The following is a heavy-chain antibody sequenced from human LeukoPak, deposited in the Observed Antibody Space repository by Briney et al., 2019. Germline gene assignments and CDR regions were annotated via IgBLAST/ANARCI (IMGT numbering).Heavy chain of an antibody. CDR2: IYYSGST. V-gene: IGHV4-39*01. CDR3: ARVKYYGSGSQYYFDY. J-gene: IGHJ4*02. D-gene: IGHD3-10*01. Sequence: SETLSLTCTVSGGSISSSSYYWGWIRQPPGKGLEWIGSIYYSGSTYYNPSLKSRATISVDTSKNQFSLKLSSVTAADTAVYYCARVKYYGSGSQYYFDYWGQGTLVTVSS. CDR1: GGSISSSSYY.